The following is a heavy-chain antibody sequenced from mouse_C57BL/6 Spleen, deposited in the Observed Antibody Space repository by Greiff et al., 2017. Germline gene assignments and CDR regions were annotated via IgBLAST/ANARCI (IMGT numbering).Heavy chain of an antibody. CDR2: IYPGSGST. D-gene: IGHD2-5*01. CDR1: GYTFTSYW. CDR3: ARRRDYSNYYYAMDY. J-gene: IGHJ4*01. Sequence: VQLQQPGAELVKPGASVKMSCKASGYTFTSYWITWVKQRPGQGLEWIGDIYPGSGSTNYNEKFKSKATLTVDTSSSTAYMQLSSLTSEDSAVYYCARRRDYSNYYYAMDYWGQGTSVTVSS. V-gene: IGHV1-55*01.